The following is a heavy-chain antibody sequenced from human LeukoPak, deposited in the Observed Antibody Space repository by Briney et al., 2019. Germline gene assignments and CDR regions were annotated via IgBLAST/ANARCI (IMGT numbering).Heavy chain of an antibody. CDR3: RYYYDSSGYWIDY. CDR2: ISGSGGST. D-gene: IGHD3-22*01. J-gene: IGHJ4*02. Sequence: QSGGSLRLSCAASGFTFSSYAMSWVRQAPGKGLEWVSAISGSGGSTYYADSVKGRFTLSRDNSKNTLYLQMNSLRAEDTAVYYCRYYYDSSGYWIDYWGQGTLVTVSS. V-gene: IGHV3-23*01. CDR1: GFTFSSYA.